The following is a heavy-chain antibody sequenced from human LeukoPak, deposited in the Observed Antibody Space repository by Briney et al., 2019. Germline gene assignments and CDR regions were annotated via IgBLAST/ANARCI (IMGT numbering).Heavy chain of an antibody. V-gene: IGHV4-59*01. CDR3: ARNYLVGATSEGFDP. CDR2: IYYSGST. Sequence: PSETLSLTCTVSGGSISSYYWSWIRQPPGKGLEWIGYIYYSGSTNYNPSLKSRVTISVDTSKNQFSLKLSSVTAADTAVYYCARNYLVGATSEGFDPWGQGTLVTASS. D-gene: IGHD1-26*01. CDR1: GGSISSYY. J-gene: IGHJ5*02.